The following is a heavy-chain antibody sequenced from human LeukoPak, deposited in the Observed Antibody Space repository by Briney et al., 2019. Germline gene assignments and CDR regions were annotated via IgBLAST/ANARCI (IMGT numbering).Heavy chain of an antibody. CDR1: GYTPTELS. V-gene: IGHV1-24*01. CDR3: ATLKGYYYDSSGQIQEDY. CDR2: FDPEDGET. J-gene: IGHJ4*02. D-gene: IGHD3-22*01. Sequence: ASVKVSCKVSGYTPTELSMHWVRQAPGKGLEWMGGFDPEDGETIYAQKFQSRVTMTEDTSTDTAYMELSSLRSEDTAVYYCATLKGYYYDSSGQIQEDYWGQGTLVTVSS.